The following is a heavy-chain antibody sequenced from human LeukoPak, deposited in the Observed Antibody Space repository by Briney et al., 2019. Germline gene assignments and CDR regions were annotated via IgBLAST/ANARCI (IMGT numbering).Heavy chain of an antibody. CDR2: ISGSCGST. CDR3: AKQSQQWLVQIDY. Sequence: GGCLRLSCAAYGFSVSSYAMSSVRQAPGEGRGWVSAISGSCGSTYYADSVKGRFTISIDNSKHTLYLQVNSLRAEDTAVYYCAKQSQQWLVQIDYWGQGTLVTVSS. CDR1: GFSVSSYA. J-gene: IGHJ4*02. D-gene: IGHD6-19*01. V-gene: IGHV3-23*01.